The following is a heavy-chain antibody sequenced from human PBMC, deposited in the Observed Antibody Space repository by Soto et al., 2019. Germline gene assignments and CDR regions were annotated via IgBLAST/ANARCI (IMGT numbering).Heavy chain of an antibody. J-gene: IGHJ6*02. V-gene: IGHV3-7*01. Sequence: HPGGSLRLSCAASGFTFSSYWMSWVRQAPGKGLEWVANIKQDGSEKYYVDSVKGRFTISRDNAKNSLYLQMNSLRAEDTAVYYCARELSSWGRGNYYYYGMDVWGQGTTVTVSS. CDR3: ARELSSWGRGNYYYYGMDV. CDR2: IKQDGSEK. CDR1: GFTFSSYW. D-gene: IGHD6-19*01.